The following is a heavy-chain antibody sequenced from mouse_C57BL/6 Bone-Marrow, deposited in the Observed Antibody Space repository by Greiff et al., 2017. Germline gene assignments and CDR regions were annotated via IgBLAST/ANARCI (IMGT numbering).Heavy chain of an antibody. CDR1: GYTFTDYE. D-gene: IGHD2-3*01. J-gene: IGHJ2*01. Sequence: QVQLQQSGAELVRPGASVTLSCKASGYTFTDYEMHWVKQTPVHGLEWIGAIDPETGGTAYNQKFKGKAILTADKSSSTAYMELRSLTSEDSAVYYCTRWVLPYYFDYWGQGTTLTVSS. V-gene: IGHV1-15*01. CDR2: IDPETGGT. CDR3: TRWVLPYYFDY.